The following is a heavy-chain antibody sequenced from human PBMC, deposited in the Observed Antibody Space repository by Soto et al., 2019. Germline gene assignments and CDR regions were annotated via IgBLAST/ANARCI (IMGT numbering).Heavy chain of an antibody. D-gene: IGHD2-15*01. J-gene: IGHJ4*02. CDR3: AEPQITSGALPSFDY. V-gene: IGHV3-30*18. Sequence: QVQLVESGGGVVQPGRSLRLSCAASGFTFSSYGMHWVRQAPGKGLEWVAVISYDGSNKYYADSVKGRFTISRDNSKNTLYLQMNSLRAEDTAVYYCAEPQITSGALPSFDYWGQGTLVTVSS. CDR1: GFTFSSYG. CDR2: ISYDGSNK.